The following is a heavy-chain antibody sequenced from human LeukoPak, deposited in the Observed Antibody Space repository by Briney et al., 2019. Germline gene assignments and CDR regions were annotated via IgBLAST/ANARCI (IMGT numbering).Heavy chain of an antibody. J-gene: IGHJ5*02. CDR2: INHSGST. D-gene: IGHD3-16*01. V-gene: IGHV4-34*01. CDR3: ANWGRFDP. CDR1: GGSFSGYY. Sequence: KPSETLTLTCAVYGGSFSGYYWSWIRQPPGKGLEWIGEINHSGSTNYNPSLKSRVTISVDTSKNQFSLKLSSVTAADTAVYYCANWGRFDPWGQGTLVTVSS.